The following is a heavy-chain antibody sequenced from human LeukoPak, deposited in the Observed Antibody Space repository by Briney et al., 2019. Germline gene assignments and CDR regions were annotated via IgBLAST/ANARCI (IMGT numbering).Heavy chain of an antibody. D-gene: IGHD2-15*01. Sequence: GGSLRLSCAASGFTVSSNYMSWVRQAPGKGLEWVSVIYSGGSTYYADSVKGRFTISRDNAENSLFLQMNSLTAEDTAVYYCARDNTYCSGSRRYDRFDYWGQGTLVTVSS. J-gene: IGHJ4*02. CDR2: IYSGGST. CDR3: ARDNTYCSGSRRYDRFDY. V-gene: IGHV3-53*01. CDR1: GFTVSSNY.